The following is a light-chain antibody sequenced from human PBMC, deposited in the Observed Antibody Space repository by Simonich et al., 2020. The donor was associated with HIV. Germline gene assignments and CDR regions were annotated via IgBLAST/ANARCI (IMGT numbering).Light chain of an antibody. CDR1: QSVLYSSNNKNY. CDR3: QQYYDTPYT. J-gene: IGKJ2*01. Sequence: DIMMTQSPDSLAVSLGERATINCKSSQSVLYSSNNKNYLAWYQQKPGQPPKLLIYWASTRESGVPDRFSGSGSGPDFTLTISSLQAEDVAVYYCQQYYDTPYTFGQGTKLEIK. CDR2: WAS. V-gene: IGKV4-1*01.